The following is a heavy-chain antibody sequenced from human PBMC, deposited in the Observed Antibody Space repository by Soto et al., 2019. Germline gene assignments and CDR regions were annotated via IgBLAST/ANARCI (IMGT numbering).Heavy chain of an antibody. D-gene: IGHD3-3*01. Sequence: PSETLSLTCTVSGSDITTYYWSWLRQSPGKGLEWIGHIYDTGSTTYNPSLKSRVSISMDTSKNQFSLNLDSVTAADTAVYFCARDFAYFDSWGQGTLVTVSS. CDR1: GSDITTYY. CDR2: IYDTGST. V-gene: IGHV4-59*01. J-gene: IGHJ4*02. CDR3: ARDFAYFDS.